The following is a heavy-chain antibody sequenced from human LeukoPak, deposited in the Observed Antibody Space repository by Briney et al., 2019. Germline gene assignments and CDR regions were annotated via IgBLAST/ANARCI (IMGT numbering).Heavy chain of an antibody. Sequence: PGGSLRLSCAASGFTFSSYGMHWVRQAPEKGLEWVSGISWNSDSKDYADSVKGRFTISRDNAKNSLFLQVNSLRTEDTALYYCARSVELVRGYFDFWGQGTLVTVSS. J-gene: IGHJ4*02. D-gene: IGHD6-13*01. CDR3: ARSVELVRGYFDF. V-gene: IGHV3-9*01. CDR1: GFTFSSYG. CDR2: ISWNSDSK.